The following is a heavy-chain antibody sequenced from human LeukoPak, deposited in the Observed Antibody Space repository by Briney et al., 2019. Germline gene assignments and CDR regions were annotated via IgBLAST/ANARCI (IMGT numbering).Heavy chain of an antibody. J-gene: IGHJ4*02. CDR3: AKDPYLY. Sequence: GRSLRLSCAASGFTFSNSAMSWVRQAPGKGLEWVSTLSGSGITTYYADSVKGRFTISRDNSKNTLYLQMNSLRAEDTAVYYCAKDPYLYWGQGTLVTVSS. CDR1: GFTFSNSA. CDR2: LSGSGITT. D-gene: IGHD2-2*02. V-gene: IGHV3-23*01.